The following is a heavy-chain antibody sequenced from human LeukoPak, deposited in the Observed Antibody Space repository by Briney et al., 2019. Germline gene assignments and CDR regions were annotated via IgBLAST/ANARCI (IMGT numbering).Heavy chain of an antibody. CDR2: ITGSISTI. V-gene: IGHV3-48*01. J-gene: IGHJ4*02. Sequence: VSLTLSCAASGFTFSRYNMKWVRHAPGEGLEWFSYITGSISTIYYTDSVKGRFTISRDNAKNSVYLQMNSLRLEDTAVYYCARTGLGLYSFDYWGQGTLVTVSS. D-gene: IGHD3/OR15-3a*01. CDR3: ARTGLGLYSFDY. CDR1: GFTFSRYN.